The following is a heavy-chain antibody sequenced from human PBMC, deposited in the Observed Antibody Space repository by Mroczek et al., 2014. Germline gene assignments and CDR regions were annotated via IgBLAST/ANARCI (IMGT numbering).Heavy chain of an antibody. CDR3: AREGYYDFWSGSGNPDY. J-gene: IGHJ4*02. V-gene: IGHV3-74*01. D-gene: IGHD3-3*01. Sequence: EVQLVETGGGLVQPGGSLRLSCAASGFTFSSYWMHWVRQAPGKGLVWVSRINSDGSSTSYADSVKGRFTISRDNAKNTLYLQMNSLRAEDTAVYYCAREGYYDFWSGSGNPDYWGQGTLVTVSS. CDR1: GFTFSSYW. CDR2: INSDGSST.